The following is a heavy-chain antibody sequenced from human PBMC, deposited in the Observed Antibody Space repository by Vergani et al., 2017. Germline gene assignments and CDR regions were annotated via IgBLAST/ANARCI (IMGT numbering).Heavy chain of an antibody. V-gene: IGHV1-69*06. CDR1: GGTFSSYA. J-gene: IGHJ6*03. CDR2: IIPIFGTA. CDR3: ASGYCSSTSCSTEYYYYYYVDV. D-gene: IGHD2-2*03. Sequence: QVQLVQSGAEVKKPGSSVKVSCKASGGTFSSYAISWVRQAPGQGLEWMGGIIPIFGTANYAQKFQGRVTITADKSTSTAYMELSSLRSEDTAVYYCASGYCSSTSCSTEYYYYYYVDVWGRGTTVTVSS.